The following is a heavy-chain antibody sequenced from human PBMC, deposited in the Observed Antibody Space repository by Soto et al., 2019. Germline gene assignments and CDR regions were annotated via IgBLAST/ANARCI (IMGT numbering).Heavy chain of an antibody. D-gene: IGHD3-16*01. CDR3: AKTPPPWYYDYIWGSYAPNYFDY. CDR2: ISGSGGST. V-gene: IGHV3-23*01. CDR1: GFTFSSYA. J-gene: IGHJ4*02. Sequence: GGSLRLSCAASGFTFSSYAMSWVRQAPGKGLEWVSAISGSGGSTYYADSVKGRFTISRDNSKNTLYLQMNSLRAEDTAVYYWAKTPPPWYYDYIWGSYAPNYFDYWGQGTLVTVSS.